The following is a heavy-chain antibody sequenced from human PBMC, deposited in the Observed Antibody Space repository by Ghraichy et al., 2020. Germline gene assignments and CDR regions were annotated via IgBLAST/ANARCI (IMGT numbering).Heavy chain of an antibody. V-gene: IGHV3-30*18. Sequence: LSLTCAASGFIFRSYGIHWVRQAPGKGLEWVAVISYDESNKYYADSVKGRFTISRDNSKNTLYLQMNSLSTEDTAVYYCAKEYCGGGSCHEDYFDYWGQGTLVTVSS. D-gene: IGHD2-15*01. CDR2: ISYDESNK. J-gene: IGHJ4*02. CDR3: AKEYCGGGSCHEDYFDY. CDR1: GFIFRSYG.